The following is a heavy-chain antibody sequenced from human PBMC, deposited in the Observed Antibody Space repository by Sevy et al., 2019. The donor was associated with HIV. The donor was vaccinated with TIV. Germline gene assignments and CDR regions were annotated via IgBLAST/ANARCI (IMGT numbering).Heavy chain of an antibody. D-gene: IGHD1-7*01. CDR1: GFTFSNYG. CDR2: ISYDGSIK. V-gene: IGHV3-30*18. J-gene: IGHJ4*02. Sequence: GGSLRLSCAASGFTFSNYGMHWVRQAPGKGLQWVAVISYDGSIKYYADSVRGRFTISRDNSKNTLYLQMNSLRPEDTTMYFCAKDQGRLLELDYWGQRTLVTVSS. CDR3: AKDQGRLLELDY.